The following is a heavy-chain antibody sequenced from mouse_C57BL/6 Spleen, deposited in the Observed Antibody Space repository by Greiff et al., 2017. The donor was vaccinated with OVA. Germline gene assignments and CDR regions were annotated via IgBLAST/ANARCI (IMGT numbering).Heavy chain of an antibody. D-gene: IGHD1-1*01. V-gene: IGHV7-3*01. CDR2: IRNKANGYTT. CDR3: ARYGSMTTVVAYYFDY. J-gene: IGHJ2*01. Sequence: DVHLVESGGGLVQPGGSLSLSCAASGFTFTDYYMSWVRQPPGKALEWLGFIRNKANGYTTEYSASVKGRFTISRDNSQSILYLQMNALRAEDSATYYCARYGSMTTVVAYYFDYWGQGTTLTVSS. CDR1: GFTFTDYY.